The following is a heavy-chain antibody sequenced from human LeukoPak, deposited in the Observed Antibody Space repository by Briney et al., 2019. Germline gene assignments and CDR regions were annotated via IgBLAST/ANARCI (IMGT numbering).Heavy chain of an antibody. V-gene: IGHV3-74*01. Sequence: PGGSLRLSCAASGFTFSTYWMHWVRQAPGKGLVWVSRINPDGTTTSYADSVKGRFTISRDNAKDTVYLQMNSLRAEDTAVYYCARHTKIMVYAMDWGQGTLVTVSS. CDR3: ARHTKIMVYAMD. J-gene: IGHJ4*02. CDR1: GFTFSTYW. D-gene: IGHD2-8*01. CDR2: INPDGTTT.